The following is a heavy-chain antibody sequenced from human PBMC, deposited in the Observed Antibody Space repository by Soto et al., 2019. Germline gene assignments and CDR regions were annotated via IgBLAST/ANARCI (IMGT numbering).Heavy chain of an antibody. D-gene: IGHD2-8*02. Sequence: QVQLQQWGAGLLKPSETLSLTCAVYGGSFSGYYWTWIRQPPGTGLEWIGEINHSGSTNYNPSLKSRVTISVDTSKNQVSLKLTSVTAADPAVYYCARDKITGLFDYWGQGTLVTVSS. J-gene: IGHJ4*02. V-gene: IGHV4-34*01. CDR1: GGSFSGYY. CDR2: INHSGST. CDR3: ARDKITGLFDY.